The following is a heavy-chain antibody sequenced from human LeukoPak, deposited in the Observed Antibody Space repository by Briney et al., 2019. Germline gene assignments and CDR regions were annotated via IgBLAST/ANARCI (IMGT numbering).Heavy chain of an antibody. J-gene: IGHJ4*02. CDR2: IRYDGSNK. D-gene: IGHD6-19*01. V-gene: IGHV3-30*02. Sequence: GGSLRLSCAASGFTFSSYGMHWVRQAPGKGLEWVAFIRYDGSNKYYADSVKGRFTISRDNSKNTLYLQMNSLRAEDTAVYYCAKAYSSGWYREDYFDYWGQGTLVTVSS. CDR1: GFTFSSYG. CDR3: AKAYSSGWYREDYFDY.